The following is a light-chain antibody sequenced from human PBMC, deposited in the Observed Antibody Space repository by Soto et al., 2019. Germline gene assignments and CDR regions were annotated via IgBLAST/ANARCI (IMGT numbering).Light chain of an antibody. J-gene: IGKJ1*01. Sequence: DIQMTQFPSPLSASVGDRVTITCRASQDIDISLAWFQQRPGEAPKLLIFAASGLESGVPSTFSGSGSGTEFTLTIGSLQPEDVATYYCQKYNSAPPTFGQGTKVDI. CDR2: AAS. V-gene: IGKV1-5*01. CDR3: QKYNSAPPT. CDR1: QDIDIS.